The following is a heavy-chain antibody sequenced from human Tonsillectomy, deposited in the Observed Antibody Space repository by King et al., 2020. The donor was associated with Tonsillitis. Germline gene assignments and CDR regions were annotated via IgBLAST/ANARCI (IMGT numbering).Heavy chain of an antibody. D-gene: IGHD6-13*01. CDR2: INAGNGNT. V-gene: IGHV1-3*01. J-gene: IGHJ3*01. CDR1: GYTFTSYA. Sequence: QLVQSGAEVKKPGASVKVSCKASGYTFTSYAMHWVRQAPGQRLEWMGWINAGNGNTKYSQKFQGRVTITRDTSASTVNMELSRLRSEDTAVYYCARVQDFGSSWYAGPWAFDVWGQGTMVTVSS. CDR3: ARVQDFGSSWYAGPWAFDV.